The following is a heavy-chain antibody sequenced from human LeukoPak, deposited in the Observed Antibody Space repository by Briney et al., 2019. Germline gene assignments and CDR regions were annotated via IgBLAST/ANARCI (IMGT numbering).Heavy chain of an antibody. J-gene: IGHJ4*02. Sequence: PGGSLRLSCAASGFTFSSYWMSWVRQAPGKGLEWVANIKQDGSEKYYVDSVKGRFTISRDNAKNSLYLQMNSLSAEDTAVYYCARCDSRGSWYVDSYFDYWGQGTLVTVSS. CDR3: ARCDSRGSWYVDSYFDY. CDR1: GFTFSSYW. CDR2: IKQDGSEK. D-gene: IGHD6-13*01. V-gene: IGHV3-7*01.